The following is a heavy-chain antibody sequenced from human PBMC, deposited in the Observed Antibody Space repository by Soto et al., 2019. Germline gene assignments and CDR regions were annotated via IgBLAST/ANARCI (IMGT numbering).Heavy chain of an antibody. V-gene: IGHV1-69*06. Sequence: QVQLLQSGAEVKKPGSSVKVSCKASGGTFSSYTISWVRQAPGQGLEWMGGIIPISGTTNYAQKFQGRVTIMADKSTSTAYMELSSLRSEDTAVYYCARDETKGITVMVVAKSNAFNSWGQGTLVTVSS. D-gene: IGHD3-22*01. CDR3: ARDETKGITVMVVAKSNAFNS. J-gene: IGHJ3*02. CDR1: GGTFSSYT. CDR2: IIPISGTT.